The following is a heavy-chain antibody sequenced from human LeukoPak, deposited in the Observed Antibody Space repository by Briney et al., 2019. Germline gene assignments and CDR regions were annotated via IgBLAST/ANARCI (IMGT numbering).Heavy chain of an antibody. CDR2: IYYSGST. CDR1: GGSISSGDYY. V-gene: IGHV4-30-4*01. D-gene: IGHD1-7*01. CDR3: ARGGTTAAGTFWFDP. Sequence: SQTLSLTCTVSGGSISSGDYYWSWIRQPPGKGLEWIGYIYYSGSTYYNPSLKSRVTISVDTSKNQFSLKLSSVTAADTAVYYCARGGTTAAGTFWFDPWGQGTLVTVSS. J-gene: IGHJ5*02.